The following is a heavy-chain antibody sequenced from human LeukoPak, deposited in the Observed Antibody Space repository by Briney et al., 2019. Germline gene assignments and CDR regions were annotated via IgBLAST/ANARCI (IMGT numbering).Heavy chain of an antibody. J-gene: IGHJ6*02. V-gene: IGHV3-23*01. CDR3: AKERLQLWSYYYYYGMDV. D-gene: IGHD5-18*01. Sequence: PGGSLRLSCAASGFTLSSYAMSWVRQAPGKGLEWVSAISGSGGSTYYADSVKGRFTISRDNSKNTLYLRMNSLRAEDTAVYYCAKERLQLWSYYYYYGMDVWGQGTTVTVSS. CDR1: GFTLSSYA. CDR2: ISGSGGST.